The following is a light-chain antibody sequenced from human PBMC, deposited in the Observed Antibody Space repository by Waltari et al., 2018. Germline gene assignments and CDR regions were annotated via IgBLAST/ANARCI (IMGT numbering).Light chain of an antibody. CDR3: QSYDSSNHVV. CDR1: NDDSARKF. V-gene: IGLV6-57*02. Sequence: NFILTQPHSVSESPGKTVTISCPGSNDDSARKFVHWYQHRPGRAHTTVIYEDYERPSGVPDRFSGSIDSSSNSASLTISGLKTEDEAHYYCQSYDSSNHVVFGGGTKLTVL. CDR2: EDY. J-gene: IGLJ2*01.